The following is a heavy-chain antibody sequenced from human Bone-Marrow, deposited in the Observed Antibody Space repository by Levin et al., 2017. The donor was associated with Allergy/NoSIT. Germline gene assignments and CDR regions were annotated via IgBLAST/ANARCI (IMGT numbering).Heavy chain of an antibody. J-gene: IGHJ4*02. V-gene: IGHV3-23*01. D-gene: IGHD1-1*01. CDR2: ISGSGGST. CDR3: ARGRLPRYYFDY. Sequence: GGSLRLSCAASGFTFSSYAMSWVRQAPGKGLEWVSAISGSGGSTYYADSVKGRFTISRDNSKNTLYLQMNSLRAEDTAVYYCARGRLPRYYFDYWGQGTLVTVSS. CDR1: GFTFSSYA.